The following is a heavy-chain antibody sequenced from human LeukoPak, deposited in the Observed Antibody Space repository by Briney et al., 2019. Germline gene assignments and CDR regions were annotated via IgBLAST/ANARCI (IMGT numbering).Heavy chain of an antibody. Sequence: GGSLRLSCTASGFTFGDYAMSSFRQAPGKGLEWVGFIRSKAYGGTTEYAASVKGRFTISRDGSKSIAYLQRNSLKTEDTAVYYCTRPFDYGDYLPFDYWGQGTLVTVSS. J-gene: IGHJ4*02. CDR1: GFTFGDYA. CDR2: IRSKAYGGTT. CDR3: TRPFDYGDYLPFDY. V-gene: IGHV3-49*01. D-gene: IGHD4-17*01.